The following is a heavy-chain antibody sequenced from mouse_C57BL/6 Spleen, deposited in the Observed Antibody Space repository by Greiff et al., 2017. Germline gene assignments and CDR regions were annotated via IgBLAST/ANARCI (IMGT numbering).Heavy chain of an antibody. CDR2: IHPNSGST. CDR3: ARGGGMAIGGYYFDY. J-gene: IGHJ2*01. D-gene: IGHD2-14*01. V-gene: IGHV1-64*01. Sequence: QVQLQQPGAELVKPGASVKLSCKASGYTFTSYWMHWVKQRPGQGLEWIGMIHPNSGSTNYNEKFKSKATLTVDKSSSTAYMQLSSLTSEDSAVYYGARGGGMAIGGYYFDYWGQGTTLTVSS. CDR1: GYTFTSYW.